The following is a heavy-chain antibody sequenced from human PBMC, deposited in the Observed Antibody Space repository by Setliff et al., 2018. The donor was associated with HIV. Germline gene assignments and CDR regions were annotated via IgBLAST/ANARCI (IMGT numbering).Heavy chain of an antibody. CDR3: ARHGVGYCSSTSCYGVPYYYMDV. CDR2: IYYSGST. J-gene: IGHJ6*03. CDR1: GGSTSSSSYY. V-gene: IGHV4-39*01. D-gene: IGHD2-2*01. Sequence: SETLSLTCTVSGGSTSSSSYYWGWIRQPPGKGLEWIGSIYYSGSTYYNPSLKSRVTISVDTSKNQFSLKLSSVTAADTAVYYCARHGVGYCSSTSCYGVPYYYMDVWGKGTTVTVSS.